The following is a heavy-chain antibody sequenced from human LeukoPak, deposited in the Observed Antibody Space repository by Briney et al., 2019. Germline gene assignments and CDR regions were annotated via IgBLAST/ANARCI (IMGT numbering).Heavy chain of an antibody. Sequence: PGGPRGLSCTASGLIFDNYAMNWVRQAPGKGLGWVSPFGDSGGQRYAADSVRGRFSISRDNSKNTLYLQMSSLTAEDTAMYYCAKRLEIGGVIPDAFDIWGPGTKVTVSS. V-gene: IGHV3-23*01. CDR1: GLIFDNYA. CDR3: AKRLEIGGVIPDAFDI. J-gene: IGHJ3*02. D-gene: IGHD3-16*01. CDR2: FGDSGGQR.